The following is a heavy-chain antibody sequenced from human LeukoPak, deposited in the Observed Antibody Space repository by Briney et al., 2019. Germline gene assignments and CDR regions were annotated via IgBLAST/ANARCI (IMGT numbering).Heavy chain of an antibody. D-gene: IGHD2-2*01. J-gene: IGHJ5*02. CDR2: IYYSGST. CDR3: AISRVYCSSTSCYYRVDP. CDR1: GGSISSSSYY. V-gene: IGHV4-39*01. Sequence: PSETLSLTCTVSGGSISSSSYYWGWIRQPPGKGLAWIGSIYYSGSTYYNPSLKSRVTISVDTSKNQFSLKLSSVTAADTAMYYFAISRVYCSSTSCYYRVDPWGQGTLVTVSS.